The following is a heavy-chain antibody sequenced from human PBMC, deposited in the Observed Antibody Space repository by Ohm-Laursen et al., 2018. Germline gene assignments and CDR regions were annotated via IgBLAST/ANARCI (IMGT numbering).Heavy chain of an antibody. CDR3: AKDIGAGFDY. CDR1: GFTVSSNY. V-gene: IGHV3-9*01. CDR2: ISWNSGSI. Sequence: SLRLSCSAPGFTVSSNYMNWVRQAPGKGLEWVSGISWNSGSIGYADSVKGRFTISRDNAKNSLYLQMNSLRAEDTALYYCAKDIGAGFDYWGQGTLVTVSS. J-gene: IGHJ4*02.